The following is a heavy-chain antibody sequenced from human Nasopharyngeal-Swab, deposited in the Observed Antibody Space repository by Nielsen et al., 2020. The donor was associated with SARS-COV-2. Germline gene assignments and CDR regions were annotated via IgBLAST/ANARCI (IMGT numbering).Heavy chain of an antibody. D-gene: IGHD3-3*01. CDR2: ISYDGSNK. J-gene: IGHJ6*02. CDR3: ANSDFWSGYYKPHYYYGVDV. V-gene: IGHV3-30*18. Sequence: WIRQPPGKGLEWVAVISYDGSNKYYADSVKGRFTISRDNSKNTLYLQMNSLRAEDTAVYYCANSDFWSGYYKPHYYYGVDVWGQGTTVTVSS.